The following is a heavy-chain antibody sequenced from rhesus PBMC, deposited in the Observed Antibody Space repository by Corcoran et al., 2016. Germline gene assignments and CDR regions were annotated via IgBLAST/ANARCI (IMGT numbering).Heavy chain of an antibody. V-gene: IGHV4S7*01. CDR1: GGSISSGYG. CDR3: AREVTIFGLVIIFYFDY. Sequence: QVQLQESGPGLVKASETLSLTCAVSGGSISSGYGWSWNRQPPGKGLEWIGHIYGIIVITSSNPTLKSLVTISKATSKNHFSLRLSSVTAADTAVYYCAREVTIFGLVIIFYFDYWGQGVLVTVSS. CDR2: IYGIIVIT. J-gene: IGHJ4*01. D-gene: IGHD3-3*01.